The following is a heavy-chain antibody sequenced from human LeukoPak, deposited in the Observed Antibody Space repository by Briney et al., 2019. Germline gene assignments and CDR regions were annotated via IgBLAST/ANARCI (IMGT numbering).Heavy chain of an antibody. CDR3: ARDGKGRFDFRENDY. D-gene: IGHD3-3*01. V-gene: IGHV1-18*01. CDR2: ISAHTGKS. Sequence: GAAVKVSCKASGYTFSIYGITWVRQAPGQGPEWMGWISAHTGKSDYAQKFQNRVTMTADTATSTAYMELRSLGSDDTAVYYCARDGKGRFDFRENDYWGQGTLVTVSS. CDR1: GYTFSIYG. J-gene: IGHJ4*02.